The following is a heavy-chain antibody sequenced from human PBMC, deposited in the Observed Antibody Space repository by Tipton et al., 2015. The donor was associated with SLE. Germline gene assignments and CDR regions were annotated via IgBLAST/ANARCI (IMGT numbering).Heavy chain of an antibody. Sequence: TLSLTCTVSGGSISSSSHYWGWIRQPPGKGLEWVGSIYNSGATYYNPSLKSRLTISADTSKNQISLRLTSVTAADTAVYYCARGPSSSETYYTWFDSWGQGTLVTVSS. CDR1: GGSISSSSHY. CDR2: IYNSGAT. CDR3: ARGPSSSETYYTWFDS. J-gene: IGHJ5*01. V-gene: IGHV4-39*01. D-gene: IGHD1-26*01.